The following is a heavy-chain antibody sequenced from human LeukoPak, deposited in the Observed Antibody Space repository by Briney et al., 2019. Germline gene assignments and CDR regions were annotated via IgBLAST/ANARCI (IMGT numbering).Heavy chain of an antibody. J-gene: IGHJ4*02. CDR1: GFTFSSYW. CDR2: IKQDGSEK. Sequence: GGSLRLSCAASGFTFSSYWMTWVRQAPGKGLEWVANIKQDGSEKYYVDSVKGRFTISRDNAKNSLYLQMNSLRAEDTAVYYCARDAASDIVATIVGEFSFDYWGQGTLVTVSS. D-gene: IGHD5-12*01. V-gene: IGHV3-7*01. CDR3: ARDAASDIVATIVGEFSFDY.